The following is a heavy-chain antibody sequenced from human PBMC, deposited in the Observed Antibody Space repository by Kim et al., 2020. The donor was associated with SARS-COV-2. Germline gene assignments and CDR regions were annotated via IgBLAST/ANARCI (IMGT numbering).Heavy chain of an antibody. CDR3: ARTSGYDSSGYAFDY. V-gene: IGHV3-30-3*01. Sequence: GGSLRLSCAASGFTFSSYAMHWVRQAPGKGLEWVAVISYDGSNKYYADSVKGRFTISRDNSKNTLYLQMNSLRAEDTAVYYCARTSGYDSSGYAFDYWGQGTLVTVSS. CDR1: GFTFSSYA. D-gene: IGHD3-22*01. J-gene: IGHJ4*02. CDR2: ISYDGSNK.